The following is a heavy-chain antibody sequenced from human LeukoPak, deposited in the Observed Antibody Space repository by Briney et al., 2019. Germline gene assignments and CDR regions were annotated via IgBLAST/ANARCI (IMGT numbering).Heavy chain of an antibody. J-gene: IGHJ2*01. CDR3: ARDSVDSPFDL. CDR1: GGTFSSYA. Sequence: ASVKVSCKASGGTFSSYAISWVRQAPGQGLEWMGRIIPILGIANCAQKFQGGVTITADKSTSTAYMELSSLRSEDTAVYYCARDSVDSPFDLWGRGTLVTVSS. D-gene: IGHD3-10*01. V-gene: IGHV1-69*04. CDR2: IIPILGIA.